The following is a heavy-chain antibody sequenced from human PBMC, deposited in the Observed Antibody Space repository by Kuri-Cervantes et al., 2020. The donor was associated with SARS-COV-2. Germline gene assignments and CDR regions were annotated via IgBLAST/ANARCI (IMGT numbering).Heavy chain of an antibody. CDR3: ARETYEPLGTIFGVPGVPYFDY. Sequence: SETLSLTCTVSGASIGSTDSYWGWIRQPPGKAKEWIGSIKYSGSTFYNPSLKSRVTISVDTSKNQFSLKLSSVTAADTAVYYCARETYEPLGTIFGVPGVPYFDYWGQGTLVTVSS. V-gene: IGHV4-39*07. J-gene: IGHJ4*02. CDR2: IKYSGST. CDR1: GASIGSTDSY. D-gene: IGHD3-3*01.